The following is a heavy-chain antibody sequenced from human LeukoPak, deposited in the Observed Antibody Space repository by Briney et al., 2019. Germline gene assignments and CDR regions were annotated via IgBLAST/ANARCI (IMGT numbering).Heavy chain of an antibody. CDR3: ARGLPGWSICLGN. V-gene: IGHV3-66*01. CDR1: GFSFSSYW. J-gene: IGHJ4*02. CDR2: INSGGTT. Sequence: GGSLRLSCAASGFSFSSYWMSWVRQAPGKGLEWVSVINSGGTTDYADSVKGRFTISRDISENKLYLQMSSLRDDDTAVYYCARGLPGWSICLGNWGQGTLVTVSS. D-gene: IGHD2-15*01.